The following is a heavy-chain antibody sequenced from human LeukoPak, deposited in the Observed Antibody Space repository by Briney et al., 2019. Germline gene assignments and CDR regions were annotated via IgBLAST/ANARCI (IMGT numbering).Heavy chain of an antibody. J-gene: IGHJ4*02. CDR2: ISGSGSSI. Sequence: SGGSLRLSCTASAFSFTTYEMNWVRQAPGKGLEWVSYISGSGSSIYYADSVKGRFTISRDNAKNSLYLQMNSLRAEDTAVYYCARDVGWGLDYWGQGTLVTVSS. CDR3: ARDVGWGLDY. V-gene: IGHV3-48*03. D-gene: IGHD1-26*01. CDR1: AFSFTTYE.